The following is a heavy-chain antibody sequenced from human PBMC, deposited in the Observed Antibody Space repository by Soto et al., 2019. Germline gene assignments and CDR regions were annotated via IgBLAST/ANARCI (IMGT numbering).Heavy chain of an antibody. J-gene: IGHJ4*02. V-gene: IGHV4-59*01. CDR2: IYYSGST. CDR3: ARASIRQQLDFDY. Sequence: SETLSLTCTVSGGSISSYYWSWIRQPPGKGLEWIGYIYYSGSTNYNPSLKSRVTISVDTSKNQFSLKLSSVTAVDTAVYYCARASIRQQLDFDYWGQGTLVTVSS. CDR1: GGSISSYY. D-gene: IGHD6-13*01.